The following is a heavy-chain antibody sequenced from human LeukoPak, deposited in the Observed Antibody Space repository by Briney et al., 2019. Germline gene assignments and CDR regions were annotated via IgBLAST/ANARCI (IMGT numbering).Heavy chain of an antibody. CDR2: MNPNSGNT. V-gene: IGHV1-8*01. J-gene: IGHJ4*02. D-gene: IGHD4-17*01. CDR1: GYTFTSYD. Sequence: EASVKVSCKASGYTFTSYDINWVRQATGQGLEWMGWMNPNSGNTGYAQKFQGRVTMTRNTSISTAYMELSSLRSEDTAVYYCARVGQNDYGDYVDFDYWGQGTLVTVSS. CDR3: ARVGQNDYGDYVDFDY.